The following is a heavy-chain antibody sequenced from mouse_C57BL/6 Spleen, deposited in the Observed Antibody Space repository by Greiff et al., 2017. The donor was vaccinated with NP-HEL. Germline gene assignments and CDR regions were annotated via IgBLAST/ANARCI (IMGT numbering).Heavy chain of an antibody. CDR3: ASDYYGSSYPFAY. D-gene: IGHD1-1*01. J-gene: IGHJ3*01. CDR1: GYSITSGYY. Sequence: EVQLQQSGPGLVKPSQSLSLTCSVTGYSITSGYYWNWIRQFPGNKLEWMGYISYDGSNNYNPSLKNRISITRDTSKNQFFLKLNSVTTEDTATYDCASDYYGSSYPFAYWGQGTLVTVSA. V-gene: IGHV3-6*01. CDR2: ISYDGSN.